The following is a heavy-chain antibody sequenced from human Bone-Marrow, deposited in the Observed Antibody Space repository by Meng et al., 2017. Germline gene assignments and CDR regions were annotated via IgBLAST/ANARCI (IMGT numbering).Heavy chain of an antibody. V-gene: IGHV4-39*07. Sequence: GSLRLSCDVSGGSISSNLYYWGWLRQPPGKGLEWIGSMYYTGNTYHNLSLKSRVTISVDRSTNQFSLKLSSVTAADTAIYYCARAVVDSTGYYLDSLDIWGQGTMVTVSS. J-gene: IGHJ3*02. CDR2: MYYTGNT. CDR1: GGSISSNLYY. D-gene: IGHD3-22*01. CDR3: ARAVVDSTGYYLDSLDI.